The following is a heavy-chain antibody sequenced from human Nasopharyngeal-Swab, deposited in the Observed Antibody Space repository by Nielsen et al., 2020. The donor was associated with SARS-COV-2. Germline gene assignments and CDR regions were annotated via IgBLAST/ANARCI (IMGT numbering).Heavy chain of an antibody. V-gene: IGHV3-48*02. J-gene: IGHJ6*02. D-gene: IGHD3-3*01. CDR2: ISSSSSTI. CDR1: GFTFSSYS. Sequence: GESLKISCAASGFTFSSYSMNWVRQAPGKGLEWVSYISSSSSTIYYADSVKGRFTISRDNAKNSLYLQMNSLRDEDTAVYYCARDSYDFWSGWTDTEYYYYYYGMDVWGQGTTVTVSS. CDR3: ARDSYDFWSGWTDTEYYYYYYGMDV.